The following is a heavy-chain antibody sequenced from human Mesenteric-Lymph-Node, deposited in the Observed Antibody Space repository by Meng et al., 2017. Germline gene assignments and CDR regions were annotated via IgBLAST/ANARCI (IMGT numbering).Heavy chain of an antibody. CDR1: GGSISSGGFY. D-gene: IGHD4-17*01. Sequence: LQESGPGLVKPSETLSLPCTVSGGSISSGGFYWSWIRQHPGKGLEWIGYIYYSGSTYYNPSLRSRVAISIDTSKNQSSLKLTSVTAADTAVYFCARTNYGDYNWFDPWGQGTLVTVSS. V-gene: IGHV4-31*03. CDR2: IYYSGST. CDR3: ARTNYGDYNWFDP. J-gene: IGHJ5*02.